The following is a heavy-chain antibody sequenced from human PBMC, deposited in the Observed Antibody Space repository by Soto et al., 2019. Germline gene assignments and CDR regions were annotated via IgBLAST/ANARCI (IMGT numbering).Heavy chain of an antibody. CDR3: AKYYDSQENAFDI. J-gene: IGHJ3*02. CDR1: GYTFTSYG. V-gene: IGHV1-18*01. D-gene: IGHD3-3*01. Sequence: GASVKVSCKASGYTFTSYGISWVRQAPGQGLEWMGWISAYNGNTNYAQKLQGRVTTTTDTSTSTAYMELRSLRSDDTAVYYCAKYYDSQENAFDIWGQGTMVTVSS. CDR2: ISAYNGNT.